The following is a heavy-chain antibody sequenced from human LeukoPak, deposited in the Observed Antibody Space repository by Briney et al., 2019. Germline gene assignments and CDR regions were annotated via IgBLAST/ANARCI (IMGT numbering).Heavy chain of an antibody. V-gene: IGHV4-30-4*01. J-gene: IGHJ4*02. CDR2: IYYSGST. Sequence: ASQTLSLTCTVSGGSISSGDYYWSWIRQPPGKGLEWIGYIYYSGSTYYNPSFKSRVTISVDTSKNQFSLKLSSVTAADTAVYYCARAGSGYDDVLRTLSFFFDYWGQGTLVTVSS. CDR1: GGSISSGDYY. CDR3: ARAGSGYDDVLRTLSFFFDY. D-gene: IGHD5-12*01.